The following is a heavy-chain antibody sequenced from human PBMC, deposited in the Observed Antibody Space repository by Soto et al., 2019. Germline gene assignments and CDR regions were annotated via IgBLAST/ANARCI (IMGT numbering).Heavy chain of an antibody. Sequence: GGSLRLSCAASGFTFCGSAMHWVRQASGKGLEWVGRIRSKANSYATAYAASVKGRFTISRDDSKNTAYLQMNSLKTEDTAVYYCTRLSQIAAADWGQGTLVTVSS. CDR3: TRLSQIAAAD. CDR2: IRSKANSYAT. J-gene: IGHJ4*02. V-gene: IGHV3-73*01. D-gene: IGHD6-13*01. CDR1: GFTFCGSA.